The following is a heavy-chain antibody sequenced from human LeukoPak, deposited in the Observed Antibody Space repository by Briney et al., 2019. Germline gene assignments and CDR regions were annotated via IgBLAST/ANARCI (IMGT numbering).Heavy chain of an antibody. V-gene: IGHV1-2*06. CDR2: INPNSGGT. D-gene: IGHD2-2*01. Sequence: ASVKVSCKASGGTSSSNTVTRVRQAPGQGLEWMGRINPNSGGTNYAQKFQGRVAMTRDTSISTAYMELSRLRSDDTAVYYCARDPPRYCSSTSCYADYWGQGTLVTVSS. CDR3: ARDPPRYCSSTSCYADY. J-gene: IGHJ4*02. CDR1: GGTSSSNT.